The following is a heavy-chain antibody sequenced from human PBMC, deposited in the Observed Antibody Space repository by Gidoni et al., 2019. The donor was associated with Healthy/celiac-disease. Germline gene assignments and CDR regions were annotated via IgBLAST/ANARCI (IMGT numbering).Heavy chain of an antibody. CDR3: AKDWGGSYEVLDY. D-gene: IGHD1-26*01. J-gene: IGHJ4*02. V-gene: IGHV3-30*18. CDR1: GFTFSSYG. Sequence: QVQLVESGGGVVQPGRSLRLSCAASGFTFSSYGMHWVRQAPGKGLEWVAVISYDGSNKYYADSVKGRFTISRDNSKNTLYLQMNSLRPEDTAVYYCAKDWGGSYEVLDYWGQGTLVTVSS. CDR2: ISYDGSNK.